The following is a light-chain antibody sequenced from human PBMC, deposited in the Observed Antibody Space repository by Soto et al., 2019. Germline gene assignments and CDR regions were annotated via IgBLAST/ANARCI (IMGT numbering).Light chain of an antibody. CDR2: LTF. CDR3: MQALQTPRT. V-gene: IGKV2-28*01. Sequence: EIVMTQSPLSLPVTPGEPASISCRSSQSLLYSNGYNYLDWYLQKPGQSPQLLIYLTFNRSSGVPDRCSGSGSGTDFTLKISRVEAEDVGVYYCMQALQTPRTFGQGTKLEIK. J-gene: IGKJ2*02. CDR1: QSLLYSNGYNY.